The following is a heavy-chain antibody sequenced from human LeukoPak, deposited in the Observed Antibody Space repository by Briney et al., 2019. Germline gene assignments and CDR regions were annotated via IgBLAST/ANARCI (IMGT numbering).Heavy chain of an antibody. CDR2: IYHSGSI. V-gene: IGHV4-59*01. Sequence: SQTLSLTCTVSGGSISTYYWNWIRQPPGKGLEWIGYIYHSGSINYNPSLQSRVTISVDTSKNQFSLNLNSVTAADTAVYYCARGGAARLHFQNWGQGTLVTVSS. D-gene: IGHD6-6*01. J-gene: IGHJ1*01. CDR3: ARGGAARLHFQN. CDR1: GGSISTYY.